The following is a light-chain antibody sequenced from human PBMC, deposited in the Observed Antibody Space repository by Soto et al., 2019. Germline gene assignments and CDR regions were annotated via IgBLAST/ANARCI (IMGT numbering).Light chain of an antibody. V-gene: IGKV1-9*01. CDR3: QQLFDSPIT. Sequence: IPLTHSPSFLSPSKGYSFTMNFWASQVISTSLAWYQVKPGKAPKLLIYAASTLESGVPSRFSATVSGTEFSLTITSLQPEDFATYYCQQLFDSPITFGQGTRLEIK. J-gene: IGKJ5*01. CDR1: QVISTS. CDR2: AAS.